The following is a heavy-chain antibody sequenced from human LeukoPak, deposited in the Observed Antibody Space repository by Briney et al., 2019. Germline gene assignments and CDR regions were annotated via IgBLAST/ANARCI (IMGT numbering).Heavy chain of an antibody. J-gene: IGHJ4*02. CDR2: NTQSGRS. D-gene: IGHD6-19*01. V-gene: IGHV4-34*01. CDR3: ARYSSGWYQYNYFDY. CDR1: GGSFSDDY. Sequence: NPSETLSLTCAVYGGSFSDDYWTWIRQPPGKGLEWIGENTQSGRSNYNPSLKSRVTISVDTSKHQFSLTLTSVTAADTAVYYCARYSSGWYQYNYFDYWGQGTLVTVSS.